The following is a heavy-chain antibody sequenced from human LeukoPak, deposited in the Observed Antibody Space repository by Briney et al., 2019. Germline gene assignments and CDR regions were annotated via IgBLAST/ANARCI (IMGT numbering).Heavy chain of an antibody. CDR2: VNSGETTT. D-gene: IGHD2-15*01. CDR1: EFTFSNYW. CDR3: ASLGGNGMDY. Sequence: GGSLRLSCVVSEFTFSNYWMHWVRQAPGKGLVWVSRVNSGETTTDYADSVRGRFTVSRDNAKNTLYLQMNSLRAEDTAVYYCASLGGNGMDYWGQGTLVTVSS. J-gene: IGHJ4*02. V-gene: IGHV3-74*01.